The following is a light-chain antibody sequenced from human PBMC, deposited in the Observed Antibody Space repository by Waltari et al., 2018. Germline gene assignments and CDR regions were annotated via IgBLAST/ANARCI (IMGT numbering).Light chain of an antibody. CDR3: QSYDSSGHYV. CDR2: GNT. V-gene: IGLV1-40*01. Sequence: QSVLTQPPSVSGAPGERVTISRTGSSPNIGPGYEVPWYQQVPGTAPKLLIYGNTNRPSGVPDRVSGSKSGTSASLAITGLQAEDESDYYCQSYDSSGHYVFGSGTKVTVL. CDR1: SPNIGPGYE. J-gene: IGLJ1*01.